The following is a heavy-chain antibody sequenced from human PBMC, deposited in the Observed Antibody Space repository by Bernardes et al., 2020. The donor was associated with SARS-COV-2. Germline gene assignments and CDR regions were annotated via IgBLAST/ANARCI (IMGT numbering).Heavy chain of an antibody. CDR2: ISSSGSTI. CDR1: GFTFSSYE. D-gene: IGHD4-4*01. Sequence: GGSLRLSCAASGFTFSSYEMNWVRQAPGKGLEWVSYISSSGSTIYYADSVKGRFTISRDNAKNSLYLQMNSLRAEDTAVYYCAGQAVTTTLYYYYYGMDVWGQGTTVTVSS. J-gene: IGHJ6*02. CDR3: AGQAVTTTLYYYYYGMDV. V-gene: IGHV3-48*03.